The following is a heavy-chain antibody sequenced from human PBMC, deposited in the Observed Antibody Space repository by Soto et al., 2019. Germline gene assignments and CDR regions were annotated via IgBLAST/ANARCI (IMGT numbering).Heavy chain of an antibody. D-gene: IGHD3-22*01. CDR3: ARGTPLPLTVRRSRGPWFDP. CDR1: GGSISSYY. CDR2: MYSGGRT. Sequence: ETLSLTCTVSGGSISSYYWSWIRQPPGKGLEWIGYMYSGGRTNYNPTLKSRVTISVDTSKMQVSLKLSSVTAADTAVYFCARGTPLPLTVRRSRGPWFDPWGQGTLVTVSS. J-gene: IGHJ5*02. V-gene: IGHV4-59*08.